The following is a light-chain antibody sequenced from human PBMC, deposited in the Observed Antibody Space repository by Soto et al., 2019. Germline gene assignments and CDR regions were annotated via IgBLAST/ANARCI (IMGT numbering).Light chain of an antibody. CDR3: QQRSAWPWT. CDR2: DAS. J-gene: IGKJ1*01. CDR1: QSVSRY. Sequence: EIVLTQSPATLSLSPGERATLSCRASQSVSRYLAWYQQKPGQAPRLLIYDASNRATGIPARFSGSRSGTDFTLTISSLEPEDFAVYYCQQRSAWPWTFGQGTKVEIK. V-gene: IGKV3-11*01.